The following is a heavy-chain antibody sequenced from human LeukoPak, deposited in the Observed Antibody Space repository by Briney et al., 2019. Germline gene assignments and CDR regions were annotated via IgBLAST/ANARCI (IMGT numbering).Heavy chain of an antibody. CDR2: FSYDGRNK. CDR3: ARDTVTTAHYFEY. V-gene: IGHV3-30*04. J-gene: IGHJ4*02. CDR1: GFTFSYYA. Sequence: GGSLRLSCAASGFTFSYYAMHWVRQAPGKGLEWVAVFSYDGRNKYYADSVKGRFTISRDISKNTVYLQVSSLRGEDTAVYYCARDTVTTAHYFEYWGQGTLVTVSS. D-gene: IGHD4-17*01.